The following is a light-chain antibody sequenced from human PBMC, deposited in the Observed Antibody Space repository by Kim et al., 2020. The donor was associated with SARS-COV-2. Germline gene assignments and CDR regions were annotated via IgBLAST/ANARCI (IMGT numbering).Light chain of an antibody. Sequence: GQRGTTSCTGSTSNSGAGYEVHWYQQLPGTAPKLLIYGDTDRPSGVPDRFSGSKSGTSASLAITGLQAEDEADYYCQSYDSSLRVVFGGGTKVTVL. CDR2: GDT. CDR1: TSNSGAGYE. CDR3: QSYDSSLRVV. J-gene: IGLJ2*01. V-gene: IGLV1-40*01.